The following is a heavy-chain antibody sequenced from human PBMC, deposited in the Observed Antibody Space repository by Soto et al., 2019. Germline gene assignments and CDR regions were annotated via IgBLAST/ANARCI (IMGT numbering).Heavy chain of an antibody. CDR1: GGSFSGYY. CDR2: INHNVGT. D-gene: IGHD6-19*01. V-gene: IGHV4-34*01. Sequence: QVQLQQWGAGLLKPSETLSLTCAVYGGSFSGYYWSWIRQPPGKGPEWIGEINHNVGTNYNPSLKSRVTISVDTSKNQFSLKLRSVTAADAAVYYCAAYWGQWLGDLYNYSGMDVWGQGTTVTVSS. J-gene: IGHJ6*02. CDR3: AAYWGQWLGDLYNYSGMDV.